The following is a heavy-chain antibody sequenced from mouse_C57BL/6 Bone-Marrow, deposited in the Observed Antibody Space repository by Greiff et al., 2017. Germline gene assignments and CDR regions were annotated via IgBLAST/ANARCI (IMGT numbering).Heavy chain of an antibody. CDR2: IDPSDSYT. V-gene: IGHV1-69*01. J-gene: IGHJ3*01. CDR1: GYTFTSYW. CDR3: ASDGSSVDWFAY. D-gene: IGHD1-1*01. Sequence: QVQLQQPGAELVMPGASVKLSCKASGYTFTSYWMHWVKQRPGQGLEWIGEIDPSDSYTNYNQKFKGKSTLTVDKSSSTAYMQLSSLPSEDSAVYYGASDGSSVDWFAYGGQGTLVTVSA.